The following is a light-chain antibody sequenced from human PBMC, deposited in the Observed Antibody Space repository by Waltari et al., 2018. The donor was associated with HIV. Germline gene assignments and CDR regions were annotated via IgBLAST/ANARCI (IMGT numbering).Light chain of an antibody. V-gene: IGLV3-1*01. Sequence: SYELTQPPSVSVSPGQTASITCPGDKLGKKYASWYQQMPGQSPVLVIYQDARRPSGIPERFSGSNSGNTATLTISGTQAMDEADYYCQAWDTSTAVFGGGTKLTVL. CDR1: KLGKKY. CDR2: QDA. CDR3: QAWDTSTAV. J-gene: IGLJ2*01.